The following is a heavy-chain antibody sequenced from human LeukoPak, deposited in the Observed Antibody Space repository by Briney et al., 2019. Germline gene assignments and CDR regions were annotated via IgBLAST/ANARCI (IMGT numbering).Heavy chain of an antibody. CDR1: GFTFSSYA. V-gene: IGHV3-30-3*01. D-gene: IGHD6-19*01. CDR2: ISYDGSNK. J-gene: IGHJ4*02. Sequence: PGGSLRLSCAASGFTFSSYAMHWVRQAPGKGLEWVAVISYDGSNKYYADSVKGRFTISRDNSKNTLYLQMNSLRAEDTAVYYCASGYSSGWYVEYFDYWGQGTLVTVSS. CDR3: ASGYSSGWYVEYFDY.